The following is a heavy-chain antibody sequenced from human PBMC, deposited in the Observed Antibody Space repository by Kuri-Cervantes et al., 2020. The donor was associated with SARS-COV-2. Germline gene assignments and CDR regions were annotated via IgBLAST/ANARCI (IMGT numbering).Heavy chain of an antibody. J-gene: IGHJ3*02. CDR2: MNPDTGNS. D-gene: IGHD5-12*01. CDR3: ARDSGDWTPDAFDI. V-gene: IGHV1-8*02. Sequence: SVNVSCKASGYTFTGYYMHWVRQAPGQGLEWMGWMNPDTGNSGYAQNFRGRVTMTRDTSISTAYMELSSLRYEDSAIYYCARDSGDWTPDAFDIWGQGTMVTVSS. CDR1: GYTFTGYY.